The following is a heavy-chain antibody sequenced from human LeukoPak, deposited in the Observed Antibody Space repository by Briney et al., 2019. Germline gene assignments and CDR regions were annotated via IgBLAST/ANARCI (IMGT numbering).Heavy chain of an antibody. D-gene: IGHD6-13*01. Sequence: SGGSPRLSCAASGFTFSSYSMNWVRQAPGKGLEWVSSISSSSSYIYYADSVKGRFTISRDNAKNSLYLQMNSLRAEDTAVYYCARDPQGIAAADINWFDPWGQGTLVTVSS. CDR2: ISSSSSYI. CDR3: ARDPQGIAAADINWFDP. J-gene: IGHJ5*02. V-gene: IGHV3-21*01. CDR1: GFTFSSYS.